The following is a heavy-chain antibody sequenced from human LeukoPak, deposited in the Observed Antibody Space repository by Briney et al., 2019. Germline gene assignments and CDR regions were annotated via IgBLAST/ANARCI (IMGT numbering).Heavy chain of an antibody. D-gene: IGHD4-23*01. CDR1: GYTFTTYG. CDR3: ATELYGGFRG. CDR2: INPYNGNT. Sequence: ASVKVSCKASGYTFTTYGIVWVRQAPGQGLECMGWINPYNGNTKYAQKFQDRVTMTTDTSTRIAYMELRSLRSDDTAVFYCATELYGGFRGWGQGTLVTVSS. V-gene: IGHV1-18*01. J-gene: IGHJ4*02.